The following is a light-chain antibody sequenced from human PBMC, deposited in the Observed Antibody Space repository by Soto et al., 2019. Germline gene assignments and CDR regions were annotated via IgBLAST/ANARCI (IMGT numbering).Light chain of an antibody. CDR1: SSNIGAGYD. V-gene: IGLV1-40*01. CDR2: GNN. J-gene: IGLJ1*01. CDR3: QSYDTGLGGYV. Sequence: QSVLTQPPSVSGAPGQRVTISCTGGSSNIGAGYDVQWYQQLPGTAPRLLIYGNNNRPSEVPERFSGSNSGTSASLAISGLQADDELDYYCQSYDTGLGGYVFGAGTKVTVL.